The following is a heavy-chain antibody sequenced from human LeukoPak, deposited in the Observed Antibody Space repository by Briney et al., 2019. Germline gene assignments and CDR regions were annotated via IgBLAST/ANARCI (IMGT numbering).Heavy chain of an antibody. D-gene: IGHD3-9*01. CDR3: AKDSGYYDILTGYPGGDWFDP. Sequence: PGGSLRLSCAASGFTFSSYAMSWVRQAPGKGLEWVSAISGSGGSTYYADSVKGRFTISRDNSKNTLYLQMNSLRAEDTAAYYCAKDSGYYDILTGYPGGDWFDPWGQGTLVTVSS. V-gene: IGHV3-23*01. CDR1: GFTFSSYA. J-gene: IGHJ5*02. CDR2: ISGSGGST.